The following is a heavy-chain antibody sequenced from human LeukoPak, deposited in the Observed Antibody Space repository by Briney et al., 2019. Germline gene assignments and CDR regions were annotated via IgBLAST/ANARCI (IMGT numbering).Heavy chain of an antibody. CDR1: GGPISSSNW. D-gene: IGHD3-22*01. CDR2: IYHSGST. Sequence: KTSGTLSLTCAVSGGPISSSNWWSWVRQPPGKGLEWIGEIYHSGSTNYNPSLKSRVTISVDTSKNQFSLKLSSVTAADTAVYYCARDPFHDSSGLDPWGQGTLVTVSS. V-gene: IGHV4-4*02. J-gene: IGHJ5*02. CDR3: ARDPFHDSSGLDP.